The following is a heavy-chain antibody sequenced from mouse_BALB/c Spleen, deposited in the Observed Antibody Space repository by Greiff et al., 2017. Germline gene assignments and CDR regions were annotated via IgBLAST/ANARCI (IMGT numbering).Heavy chain of an antibody. CDR2: IDPANGNT. J-gene: IGHJ4*01. CDR3: AESGGITTNYYAMDY. V-gene: IGHV14-3*02. D-gene: IGHD1-1*01. CDR1: GFNIKDTY. Sequence: EVKLQESGAELVKPGASVKLSCTASGFNIKDTYMHWVKQRPEQGLEWIGRIDPANGNTKYDPKFQGKATITADTSSNTAYLQLSSLTSEDTAVYYCAESGGITTNYYAMDYWGQGTSVTVSS.